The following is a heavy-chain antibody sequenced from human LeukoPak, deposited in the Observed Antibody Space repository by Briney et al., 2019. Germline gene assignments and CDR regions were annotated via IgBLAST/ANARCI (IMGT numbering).Heavy chain of an antibody. V-gene: IGHV3-20*04. Sequence: GGSLRLSCAASGFNLDDHGMSWVRQAPGKGLEWVSDINWNGGRTSYADSVKGRFTISRDSAKNSLYLQMNSLRAEDTAVYYCVRSPNYKGYLDYWGQGTLVTVSS. J-gene: IGHJ4*02. CDR1: GFNLDDHG. D-gene: IGHD3-10*01. CDR2: INWNGGRT. CDR3: VRSPNYKGYLDY.